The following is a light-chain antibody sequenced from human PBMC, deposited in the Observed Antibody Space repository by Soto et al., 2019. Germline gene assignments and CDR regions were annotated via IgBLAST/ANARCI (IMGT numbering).Light chain of an antibody. CDR1: QSVRSNY. Sequence: EIVLTQSPGTLSLSPGERATLSFRASQSVRSNYLAWYQPTPGQAPRLLIYGASSRATGIPDRFSGTGSGTDFTLTISRLEPEDFAVYYCQQYGGSPYTFGQGTKLEIK. CDR3: QQYGGSPYT. V-gene: IGKV3-20*01. CDR2: GAS. J-gene: IGKJ2*01.